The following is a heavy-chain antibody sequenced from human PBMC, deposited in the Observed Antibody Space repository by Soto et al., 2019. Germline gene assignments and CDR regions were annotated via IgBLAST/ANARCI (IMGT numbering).Heavy chain of an antibody. V-gene: IGHV3-30-3*01. CDR2: ISYDGSNK. D-gene: IGHD3-22*01. CDR1: GFTFSSYA. CDR3: ARDSYYDSSGYYYVVSAPDY. J-gene: IGHJ4*02. Sequence: GGSLRLSCAASGFTFSSYAMHWVRQAPGKGLEWVAVISYDGSNKYYADSVKGRFTISRDNSKNTLYLQMNSLRAEDTAVYYCARDSYYDSSGYYYVVSAPDYWGQGTLVTVSS.